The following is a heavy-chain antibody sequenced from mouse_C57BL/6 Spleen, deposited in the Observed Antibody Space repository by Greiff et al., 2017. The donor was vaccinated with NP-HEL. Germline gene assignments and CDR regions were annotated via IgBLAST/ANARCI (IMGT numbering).Heavy chain of an antibody. V-gene: IGHV5-6*01. Sequence: EVQVVESGGDLVKPGGSLKLSCAASGFTFSSYGMSWVRQTPDKRLEWVATISSGGSYTYYPDSVKGRFTISRDNAKNTRYRQMSRLKSEDTAMYYCARGGTVVAEHWYFDVWGTGTTVTVAS. CDR1: GFTFSSYG. J-gene: IGHJ1*03. CDR2: ISSGGSYT. CDR3: ARGGTVVAEHWYFDV. D-gene: IGHD1-1*01.